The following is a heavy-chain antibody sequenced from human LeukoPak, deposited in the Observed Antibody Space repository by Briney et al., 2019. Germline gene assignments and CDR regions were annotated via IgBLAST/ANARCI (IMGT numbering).Heavy chain of an antibody. CDR2: INPNSGGT. J-gene: IGHJ6*03. CDR1: GYTFTGYY. CDR3: ARGVYCSSTSCYGAFGDYYYYYYMDV. D-gene: IGHD2-2*01. V-gene: IGHV1-2*02. Sequence: AASVKVSCKASGYTFTGYYMHWVRQAPGQGLEWMGWINPNSGGTNYAQKFQGRVTMTRDTSISTAYMELSRLRSDDTAVYYCARGVYCSSTSCYGAFGDYYYYYYMDVWGKGTTVTVSS.